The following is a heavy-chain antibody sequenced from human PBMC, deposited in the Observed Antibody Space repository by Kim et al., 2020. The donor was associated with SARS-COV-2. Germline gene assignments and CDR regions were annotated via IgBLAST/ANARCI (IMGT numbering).Heavy chain of an antibody. V-gene: IGHV3-15*01. J-gene: IGHJ1*01. CDR2: IKSKPDGETS. D-gene: IGHD3-10*01. CDR1: GFNFKHAW. CDR3: FSLGEGDYG. Sequence: GGSLRLSCAASGFNFKHAWMAWIRQAPGKGLEWVGRIKSKPDGETSDYAAPVKGRFIIARDDSQNRLYLQMSRLRAEDTSIYYCFSLGEGDYGWGQGTQVTVSS.